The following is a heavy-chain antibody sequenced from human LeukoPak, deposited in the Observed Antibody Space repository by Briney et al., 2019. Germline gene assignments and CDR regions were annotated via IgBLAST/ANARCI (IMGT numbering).Heavy chain of an antibody. V-gene: IGHV4-61*02. CDR3: ARVSYYMDV. J-gene: IGHJ6*03. CDR2: IYTSGSA. Sequence: PSETLSLTCTVSGGSISSGSYYWSWIRQPPGKGLEWIGRIYTSGSADYNPSLKSRVTISVDTSKNQFSLKLSSVTAADTAVYYCARVSYYMDVWGKGTTVTVSS. CDR1: GGSISSGSYY.